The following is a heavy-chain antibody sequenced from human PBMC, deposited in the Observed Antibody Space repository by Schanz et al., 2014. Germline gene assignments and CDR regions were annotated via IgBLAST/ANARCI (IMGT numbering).Heavy chain of an antibody. V-gene: IGHV4-34*01. J-gene: IGHJ6*02. Sequence: QVQLQQWGAGLLKPSETLSLTCAVYGGPFSGYFWSWIRQSPGKGLQWIGEIHHSGSIIYNPSLRSGVTISMDTPKTQFFLKVPSVTAADTAVYYCARHLVNAYGMDVWGQGTAVTVSS. CDR2: IHHSGSI. CDR1: GGPFSGYF. D-gene: IGHD3-3*02. CDR3: ARHLVNAYGMDV.